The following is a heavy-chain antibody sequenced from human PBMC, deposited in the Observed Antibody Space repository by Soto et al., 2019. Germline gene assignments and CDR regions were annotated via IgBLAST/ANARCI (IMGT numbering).Heavy chain of an antibody. J-gene: IGHJ3*02. V-gene: IGHV1-8*01. D-gene: IGHD2-15*01. CDR2: MNPNSGNT. Sequence: QVQLVQSGAEVKKPGASVKVSCKASGYTFTSYDINWVRQATGQGLEWMGWMNPNSGNTGYAQKFQGGVTMTRNNSIGTAYMELSSLRSEDTAVYYCARGCYCSDGSCYFGAFDIWGQGTMVTVAS. CDR1: GYTFTSYD. CDR3: ARGCYCSDGSCYFGAFDI.